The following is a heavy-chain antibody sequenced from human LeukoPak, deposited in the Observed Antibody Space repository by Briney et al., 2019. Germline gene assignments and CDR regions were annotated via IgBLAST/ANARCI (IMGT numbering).Heavy chain of an antibody. D-gene: IGHD6-13*01. CDR2: IYYSGNT. CDR3: ARRASSSWTKYNWFDP. V-gene: IGHV4-31*03. J-gene: IGHJ5*02. Sequence: SQTLSLTCTVSGGSMSSGGYYWSWIRQHPGKGLEWIGYIYYSGNTYYNPSLTSRVAISVDTSKNQFSLKLSSVTAADTAVYYCARRASSSWTKYNWFDPWGQGTLVTVSS. CDR1: GGSMSSGGYY.